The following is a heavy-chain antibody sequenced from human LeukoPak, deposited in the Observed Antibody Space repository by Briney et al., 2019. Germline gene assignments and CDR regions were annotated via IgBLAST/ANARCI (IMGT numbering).Heavy chain of an antibody. D-gene: IGHD5-18*01. CDR2: IYYSGST. V-gene: IGHV4-59*01. Sequence: SETLSLTCTVSGGSISSYYWSWIRQPPGKGLEWIGYIYYSGSTNYNPSLKSRVTISVDTSKNQFSLKLSSVTAADTAVYYCARMILVSYGYWSFDYWGQGTLVTVSS. J-gene: IGHJ4*02. CDR1: GGSISSYY. CDR3: ARMILVSYGYWSFDY.